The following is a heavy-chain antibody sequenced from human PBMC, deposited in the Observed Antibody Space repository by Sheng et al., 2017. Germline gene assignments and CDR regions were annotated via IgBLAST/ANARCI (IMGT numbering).Heavy chain of an antibody. CDR1: GFTFSSYE. J-gene: IGHJ4*02. V-gene: IGHV3-48*03. CDR3: ARVLWTSNWYPDY. D-gene: IGHD6-13*01. CDR2: ISSSGSTI. Sequence: EVQLVESGGGLVQPGGSLRLSCAASGFTFSSYEMNWVRQAPGKGLEWVSYISSSGSTIYYAESVKGRFTISRDNAKNSLYLQMNSLRAEDTAVYYCARVLWTSNWYPDYWGQGTLVTVSS.